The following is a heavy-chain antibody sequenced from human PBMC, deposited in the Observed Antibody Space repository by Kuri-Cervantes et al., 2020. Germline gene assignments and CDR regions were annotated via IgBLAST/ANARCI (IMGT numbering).Heavy chain of an antibody. D-gene: IGHD3-10*01. CDR1: GYTFTSYG. Sequence: ASVKVSCKASGYTFTSYGISWVRQAPGQGLEWMGIINPSGGSTSYAQKFQGRVTMTRDTSISTAYMELSRLRSDDTAVYYCASAYYGSGSPIYGMDVWGQGTTVTVSS. J-gene: IGHJ6*02. V-gene: IGHV1-46*01. CDR3: ASAYYGSGSPIYGMDV. CDR2: INPSGGST.